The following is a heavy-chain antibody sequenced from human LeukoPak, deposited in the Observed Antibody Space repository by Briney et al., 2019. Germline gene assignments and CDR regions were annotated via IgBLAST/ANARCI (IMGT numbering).Heavy chain of an antibody. CDR2: INAGNGNT. Sequence: ASVKVSCKASGYTFTSYAMHWVRQAPGQRLEWMGWINAGNGNTKYSQKFQGRVTITGDTSASTAYMELSSLRSEDTAVYYCARDPRIAVAGKYFDYWGQGTLVTVSS. D-gene: IGHD6-19*01. V-gene: IGHV1-3*01. J-gene: IGHJ4*02. CDR3: ARDPRIAVAGKYFDY. CDR1: GYTFTSYA.